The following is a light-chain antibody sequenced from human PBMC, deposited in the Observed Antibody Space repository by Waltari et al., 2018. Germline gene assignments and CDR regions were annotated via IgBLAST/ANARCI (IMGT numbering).Light chain of an antibody. CDR3: QQYHSYSPYT. CDR1: QTIRNY. J-gene: IGKJ2*01. Sequence: DIQMTQSPSILSASVGDRVTITCRASQTIRNYLAWYQQKPGKAPNLLIYKASTLESGVPSRFSGSGSGTEFTLTISSLQPDDFATYYCQQYHSYSPYTFGQGTTLDIK. V-gene: IGKV1-5*03. CDR2: KAS.